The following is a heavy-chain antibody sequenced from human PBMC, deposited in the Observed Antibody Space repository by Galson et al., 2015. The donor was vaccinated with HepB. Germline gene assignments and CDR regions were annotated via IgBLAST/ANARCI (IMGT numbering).Heavy chain of an antibody. J-gene: IGHJ6*02. CDR3: TTPPVPAYYDILTGYSQYYYYGMDV. Sequence: SLRLSCAASGFTFSNAWMSWVRQAPGKGLEWVGRIKSKTDGGTTDYAAPVKGRFTISRDDSKNTLYLQMNSLKTEDTAVYYCTTPPVPAYYDILTGYSQYYYYGMDVWGQGTTVTVSS. D-gene: IGHD3-9*01. CDR1: GFTFSNAW. CDR2: IKSKTDGGTT. V-gene: IGHV3-15*01.